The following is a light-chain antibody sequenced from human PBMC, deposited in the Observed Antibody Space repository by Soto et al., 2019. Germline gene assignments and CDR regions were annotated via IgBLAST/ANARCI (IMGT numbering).Light chain of an antibody. J-gene: IGKJ2*01. CDR3: QQYNNWYT. CDR1: QSVSSN. Sequence: EIVMTQSPATLSVSPGERATLSCRASQSVSSNLAWYQQKPGQAPRLLIYGVSTRATGIPARFSGSGSGREFTLTISSLQSEDFAVYYCQQYNNWYTFGQGTKLEIK. V-gene: IGKV3-15*01. CDR2: GVS.